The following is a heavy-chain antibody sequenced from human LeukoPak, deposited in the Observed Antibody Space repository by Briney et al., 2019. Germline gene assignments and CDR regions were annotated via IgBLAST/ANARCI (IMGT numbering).Heavy chain of an antibody. V-gene: IGHV4-59*08. CDR1: GGSISSYY. D-gene: IGHD4-11*01. CDR3: ARSTTGEAFDY. CDR2: IYYSGST. J-gene: IGHJ4*02. Sequence: PSETLSLTCTVSGGSISSYYWSWIRQPPGKGLEWIGYIYYSGSTNYNPFLKSRVTISVDTSKNQFSLKLSSVTAADTAVYYCARSTTGEAFDYWGQGTLVTVSS.